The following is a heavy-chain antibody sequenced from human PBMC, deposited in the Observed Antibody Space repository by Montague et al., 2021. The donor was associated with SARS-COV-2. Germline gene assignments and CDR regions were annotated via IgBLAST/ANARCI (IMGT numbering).Heavy chain of an antibody. CDR1: GFTFSSYG. CDR3: AKTSVRERYYYDSSGYLYYFDY. Sequence: SLRLSCAASGFTFSSYGMHWVRQAPGKGLEWVAVISYDGSNKYYADSVKGRFTISRDNSKNTLYLQMNSLRAEDTAVYYCAKTSVRERYYYDSSGYLYYFDYWGQGTLVTVSS. D-gene: IGHD3-22*01. V-gene: IGHV3-30*18. J-gene: IGHJ4*02. CDR2: ISYDGSNK.